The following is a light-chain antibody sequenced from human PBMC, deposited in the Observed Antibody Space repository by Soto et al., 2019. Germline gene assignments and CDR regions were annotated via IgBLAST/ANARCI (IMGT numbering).Light chain of an antibody. Sequence: QSFLAQPASVSGSPGRSITIACTGASSDVGGYDFVSWYQHHPGTPPKLIIYEVTHRPSGVSHRFSGSKSASTASLTISGLQVEDEADYFCGSYSSTTTREVFGTGTKVTVL. CDR2: EVT. J-gene: IGLJ1*01. CDR3: GSYSSTTTREV. CDR1: SSDVGGYDF. V-gene: IGLV2-14*01.